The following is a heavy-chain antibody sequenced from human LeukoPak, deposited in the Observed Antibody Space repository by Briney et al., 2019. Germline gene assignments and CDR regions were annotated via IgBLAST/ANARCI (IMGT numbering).Heavy chain of an antibody. CDR2: ITGSGAST. J-gene: IGHJ3*02. Sequence: PGGSLRLSCTASRFTFNNYAMTWVRQAPGKGLEWVSAITGSGASTDYADSVKGRFTISRDNSKNTLYLQMNSLGAEDTAVYYCVKDRIVVGNDAFDIWGQGTMVTVSS. V-gene: IGHV3-23*01. D-gene: IGHD3-22*01. CDR1: RFTFNNYA. CDR3: VKDRIVVGNDAFDI.